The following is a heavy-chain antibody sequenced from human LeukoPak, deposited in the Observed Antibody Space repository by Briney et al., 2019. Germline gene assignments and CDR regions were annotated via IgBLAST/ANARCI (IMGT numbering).Heavy chain of an antibody. CDR3: ARASHYYDSSGYFVDAFDI. V-gene: IGHV4-61*02. CDR1: GGSISSGSYY. D-gene: IGHD3-22*01. J-gene: IGHJ3*02. Sequence: SQTLSLTCTVSGGSISSGSYYWRWIRQPAGKGLEWIGRIYTSGSTNYNPSLKSRVTISVDTSKNQFSLKLSSVTAADTAVYYCARASHYYDSSGYFVDAFDIWGQGTMVTVSS. CDR2: IYTSGST.